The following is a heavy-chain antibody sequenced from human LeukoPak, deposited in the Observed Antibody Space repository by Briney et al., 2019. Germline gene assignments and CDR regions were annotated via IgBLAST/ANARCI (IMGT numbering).Heavy chain of an antibody. J-gene: IGHJ4*02. CDR1: GFTFSSYS. CDR2: ISYDGSNK. V-gene: IGHV3-30*03. CDR3: AREYYYDSSGYPTY. Sequence: GGSLRLSCAASGFTFSSYSMNWVRQAPGKGLEWVAVISYDGSNKYYADSVKGRFTISRDNSKNTLYLQMNSLRAEDTAVYYCAREYYYDSSGYPTYWGQGTLVTVSS. D-gene: IGHD3-22*01.